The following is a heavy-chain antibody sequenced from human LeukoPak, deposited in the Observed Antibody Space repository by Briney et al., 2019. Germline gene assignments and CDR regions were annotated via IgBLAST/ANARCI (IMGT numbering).Heavy chain of an antibody. D-gene: IGHD2-15*01. CDR3: ATYSGGSCY. CDR2: IYTSGNT. CDR1: GGSINNYY. V-gene: IGHV4-4*07. Sequence: SETLSLTCSVSGGSINNYYWSWIRQPAGKGLEWIGRIYTSGNTNYSPSFKSRVTMSVDMSKNQFSLKLSSVTAADTAVYYCATYSGGSCYWGQGTLVTVSS. J-gene: IGHJ4*02.